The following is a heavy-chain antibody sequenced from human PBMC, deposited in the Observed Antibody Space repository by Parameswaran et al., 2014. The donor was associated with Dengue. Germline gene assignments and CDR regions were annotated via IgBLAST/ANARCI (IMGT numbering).Heavy chain of an antibody. D-gene: IGHD2-8*01. Sequence: RWIRQPPGKGLEWIGYIYYSGSTNYNPSLKSRVTISVDTSKNQFSLKLSSVTAADTAVYYCARSVEVYASYYYYGMDVWGQGTTGTVSS. CDR2: IYYSGST. V-gene: IGHV4-59*01. CDR3: ARSVEVYASYYYYGMDV. J-gene: IGHJ6*02.